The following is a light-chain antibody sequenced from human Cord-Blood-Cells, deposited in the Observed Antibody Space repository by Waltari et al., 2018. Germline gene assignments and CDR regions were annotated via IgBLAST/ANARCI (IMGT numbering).Light chain of an antibody. V-gene: IGLV2-23*01. CDR2: ERS. Sequence: QYAPTQTASVSGSPGQSISISCTGPSSDAGSYSLVSWYQQHPGKAPKLLIYERSKRPSGFCNRFSGSKSGNTASLTISGLHAEDEADYYCCSYAGSSTYVVFGGGTKLTVL. J-gene: IGLJ2*01. CDR3: CSYAGSSTYVV. CDR1: SSDAGSYSL.